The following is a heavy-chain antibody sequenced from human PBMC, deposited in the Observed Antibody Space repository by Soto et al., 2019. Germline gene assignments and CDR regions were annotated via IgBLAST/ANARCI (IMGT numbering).Heavy chain of an antibody. CDR2: ISGSGGST. V-gene: IGHV3-23*01. J-gene: IGHJ4*02. CDR3: AKDPKADIVVVVAATHYFDY. CDR1: GFTLSSYA. D-gene: IGHD2-15*01. Sequence: GGSLRLSCAASGFTLSSYAMSWVRQAPGKGLEWVSAISGSGGSTYYADSVKGRFTISRDNSKNTLYLQMNSLRAEDTAVYYCAKDPKADIVVVVAATHYFDYWGQGTLVTVSS.